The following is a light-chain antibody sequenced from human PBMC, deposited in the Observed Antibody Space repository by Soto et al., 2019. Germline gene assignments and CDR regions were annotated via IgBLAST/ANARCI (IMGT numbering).Light chain of an antibody. CDR2: DTS. CDR1: QGIGDT. V-gene: IGKV3-15*01. J-gene: IGKJ3*01. Sequence: EVVMTQSPATLSVSPGEGVTLPCRASQGIGDTLAWYQHKPGQTPRLLIYDTSSRATGVPARFSGSGSGTEFTLTINSLQSEDFAVYFCQQYDNLPLTFGPGTKVDIK. CDR3: QQYDNLPLT.